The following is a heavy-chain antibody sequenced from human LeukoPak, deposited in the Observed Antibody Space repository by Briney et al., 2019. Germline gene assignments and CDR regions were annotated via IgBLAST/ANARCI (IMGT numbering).Heavy chain of an antibody. D-gene: IGHD3-10*01. V-gene: IGHV1-24*01. CDR1: GYTLTELS. Sequence: GASVKVSCKVSGYTLTELSMHWVRQAPGKGLEWLGGFDPEDGETIYAQKFQGRVTMTEDTSTDTAYMELSSLRSEDTAVYYCATCCYYYGSGGYYNWGYWFDPWGQGTLVTVSS. J-gene: IGHJ5*02. CDR3: ATCCYYYGSGGYYNWGYWFDP. CDR2: FDPEDGET.